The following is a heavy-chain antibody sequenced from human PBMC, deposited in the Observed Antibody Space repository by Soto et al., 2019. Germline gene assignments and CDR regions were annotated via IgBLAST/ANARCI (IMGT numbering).Heavy chain of an antibody. Sequence: QVQLVQSGAEVKKPGSSVKVSCKASGGTFSSYAISWVRQAPGQGLEWMGGIIPTFGTANYAQKFQGRVTITADESTSTAYMELSSLRSEDTAVYYCATQEGEMYYDSSYWYFDLWGRGTLVTVSS. CDR2: IIPTFGTA. V-gene: IGHV1-69*01. J-gene: IGHJ2*01. D-gene: IGHD3-22*01. CDR1: GGTFSSYA. CDR3: ATQEGEMYYDSSYWYFDL.